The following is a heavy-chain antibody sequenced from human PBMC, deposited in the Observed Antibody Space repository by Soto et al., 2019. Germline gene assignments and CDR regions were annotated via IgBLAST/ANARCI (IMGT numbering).Heavy chain of an antibody. V-gene: IGHV3-74*01. Sequence: EVHLVESGGGLVQPGGSLRLSCAASGFIFSSYWMHWVRQAPGKGLVWVSPINNDGSDTTYADSVKGRFTVSRDNTRNPLFLEMKSVRAADTSVYYCSRDITVTPVYWGQGTLVTVSS. CDR3: SRDITVTPVY. D-gene: IGHD1-20*01. CDR2: INNDGSDT. CDR1: GFIFSSYW. J-gene: IGHJ4*02.